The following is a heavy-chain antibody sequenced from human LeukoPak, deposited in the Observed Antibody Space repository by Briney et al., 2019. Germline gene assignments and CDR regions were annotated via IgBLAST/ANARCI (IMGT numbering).Heavy chain of an antibody. D-gene: IGHD3-3*01. J-gene: IGHJ4*02. CDR2: ISSSSSYI. Sequence: GGSLRLSCAASGFTFSSYSMNWVRQAPGKGLEWVSSISSSSSYIYYADSVKGRFTISRDNAKNSLYLQMNSLRAEDTAVYYCARNVWSGYYNDYWGQGTLVTVSS. CDR1: GFTFSSYS. V-gene: IGHV3-21*01. CDR3: ARNVWSGYYNDY.